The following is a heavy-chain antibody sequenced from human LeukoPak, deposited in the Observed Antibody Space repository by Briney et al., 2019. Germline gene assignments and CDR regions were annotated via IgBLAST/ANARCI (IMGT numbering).Heavy chain of an antibody. D-gene: IGHD2-15*01. CDR2: INTNTGNP. Sequence: ASVTVSYKASGYTFTNFAMNWVRQAPGQGLEGMGWINTNTGNPTYARDFTGRFVFSLDTSVRTAYLQIDSLRPEDTAVYYCARVGGGGYCSDGTCYPTYWGQGTLVTVSS. CDR3: ARVGGGGYCSDGTCYPTY. CDR1: GYTFTNFA. J-gene: IGHJ4*02. V-gene: IGHV7-4-1*01.